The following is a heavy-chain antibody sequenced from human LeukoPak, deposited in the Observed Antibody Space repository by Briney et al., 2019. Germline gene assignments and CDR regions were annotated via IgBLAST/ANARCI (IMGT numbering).Heavy chain of an antibody. CDR2: VKQDGSER. V-gene: IGHV3-7*01. CDR3: ARTYYHDRGGYYA. CDR1: GFTFSRYW. J-gene: IGHJ4*02. Sequence: GGSLRLSCAASGFTFSRYWMNWVRQAPGKGLERVANVKQDGSERYYVDSVKGRFTISRDNAKNYLYLQMNSLRAEDTAVYYCARTYYHDRGGYYAWGQGTLVTVSS. D-gene: IGHD3-22*01.